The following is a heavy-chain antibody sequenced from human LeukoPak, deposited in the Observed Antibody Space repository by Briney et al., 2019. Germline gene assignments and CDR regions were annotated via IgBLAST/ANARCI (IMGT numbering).Heavy chain of an antibody. D-gene: IGHD5/OR15-5a*01. CDR2: IKRDGSER. CDR3: GGGVT. V-gene: IGHV3-7*01. CDR1: GFTFSNYW. Sequence: GGSLRLSCTASGFTFSNYWMNWFRQAPGKGLEWVANIKRDGSERYYVDSVRGRFTISRDNAKNSLYLQMNNLRVEDTAVYYCGGGVTWGQGSMVTVSP. J-gene: IGHJ3*01.